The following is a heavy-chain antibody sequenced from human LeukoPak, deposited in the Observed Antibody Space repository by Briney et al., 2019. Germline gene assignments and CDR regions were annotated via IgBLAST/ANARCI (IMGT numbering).Heavy chain of an antibody. CDR3: ARGVVGATLYYMDV. V-gene: IGHV3-48*04. CDR1: GFTFSSYS. D-gene: IGHD1-26*01. CDR2: ISSSSSTI. Sequence: GGSLRLSCAASGFTFSSYSMNWVRQAPGKGLEWVSYISSSSSTIYYADSVKGRFTISRDNAKNSLYLQMNSLRAEDTALYYCARGVVGATLYYMDVWGKGTTVTVSS. J-gene: IGHJ6*03.